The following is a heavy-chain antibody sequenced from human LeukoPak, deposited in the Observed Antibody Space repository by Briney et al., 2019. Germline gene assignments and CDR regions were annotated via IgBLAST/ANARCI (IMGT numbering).Heavy chain of an antibody. Sequence: PSETLSLTCTVSGGSISSSSYYWGWIRQPPGKGLEWIGGIYYSGSTYYNPSLKSRVTISVDTSKNQFSLKLSSVTAADTAVYYCASRREYRRTVTTLDYWGQGTLVTVSS. D-gene: IGHD4-11*01. CDR3: ASRREYRRTVTTLDY. CDR1: GGSISSSSYY. CDR2: IYYSGST. J-gene: IGHJ4*02. V-gene: IGHV4-39*01.